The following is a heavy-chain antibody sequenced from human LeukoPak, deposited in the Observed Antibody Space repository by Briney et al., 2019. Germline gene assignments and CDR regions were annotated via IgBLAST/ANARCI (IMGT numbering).Heavy chain of an antibody. D-gene: IGHD3-22*01. CDR3: ARHYYGGYYYFDY. V-gene: IGHV4-59*08. CDR2: IYYSGST. CDR1: GGYISSYY. Sequence: SETLSLTCTVSGGYISSYYWSWIRRPPGKGLEWIGYIYYSGSTNYNPSLKSRVTISVDTSKNQFSLKLSSVTAADTAVYYCARHYYGGYYYFDYWGQGTLVTVSS. J-gene: IGHJ4*02.